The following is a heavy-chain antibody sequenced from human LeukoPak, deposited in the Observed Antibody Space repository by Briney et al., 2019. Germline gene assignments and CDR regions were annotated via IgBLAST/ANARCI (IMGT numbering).Heavy chain of an antibody. J-gene: IGHJ4*02. CDR3: AKDAQRGFDYSNSLEY. CDR1: GFTFSHYG. D-gene: IGHD4-11*01. CDR2: IWSDGSNK. Sequence: PGRSLRLSCAASGFTFSHYGMHWVRQAPGRGLEWVAVIWSDGSNKFYADSVKGRFTISRENSQNTVDLHMNILRAEDTAVYYCAKDAQRGFDYSNSLEYWGQGTLVTVSS. V-gene: IGHV3-33*06.